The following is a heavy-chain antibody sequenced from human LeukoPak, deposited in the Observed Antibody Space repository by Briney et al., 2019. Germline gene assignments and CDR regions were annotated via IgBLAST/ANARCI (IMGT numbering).Heavy chain of an antibody. CDR2: ISSSSSTI. J-gene: IGHJ4*02. D-gene: IGHD6-13*01. CDR1: GFTFNNYY. CDR3: AKGFVAAAGSPGYYFDY. Sequence: GGSLRLSCAASGFTFNNYYMNWVRQAPGKGLEWVSYISSSSSTIYYADSVKGRFTISRDNSKNTLYLQMNSLRAEDTAVYYCAKGFVAAAGSPGYYFDYWGQGTLVTVSS. V-gene: IGHV3-48*01.